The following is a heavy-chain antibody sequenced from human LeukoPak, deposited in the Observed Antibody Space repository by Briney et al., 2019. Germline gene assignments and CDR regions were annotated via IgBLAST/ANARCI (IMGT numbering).Heavy chain of an antibody. V-gene: IGHV4-59*08. CDR1: GGSINNYY. D-gene: IGHD3-10*01. CDR3: ASRSAGTVSGFDY. Sequence: SETLSLTCTVSGGSINNYYWNWIRQPPGKGLEWIGYIHCSGSSRYNPSLKSRVTMSLDTSKNELSLNLSSATAADTAVYYCASRSAGTVSGFDYWGQGTLVTLSS. J-gene: IGHJ4*02. CDR2: IHCSGSS.